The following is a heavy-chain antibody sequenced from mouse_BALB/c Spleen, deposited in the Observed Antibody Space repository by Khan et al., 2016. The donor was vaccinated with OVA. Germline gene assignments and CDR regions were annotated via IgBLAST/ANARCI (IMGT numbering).Heavy chain of an antibody. CDR1: GYTFRNNG. V-gene: IGHV9-3-1*01. CDR2: INTYTGEP. D-gene: IGHD2-14*01. Sequence: QIQLVQSGPELKKPGETVKISCKASGYTFRNNGMNWVKQAPGKGLKWMGWINTYTGEPTYADDFKGRFAFSLETSANTAYLQINNLKNEDTATYFCARVGYIGTMNSWGQGTSVTVSS. CDR3: ARVGYIGTMNS. J-gene: IGHJ4*01.